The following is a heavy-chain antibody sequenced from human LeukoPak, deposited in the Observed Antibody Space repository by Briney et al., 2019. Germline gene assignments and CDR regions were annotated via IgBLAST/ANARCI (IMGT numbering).Heavy chain of an antibody. CDR1: GFTFSTYA. D-gene: IGHD3-10*01. CDR3: ARVPWFGEPSSPF. CDR2: IYSGGST. J-gene: IGHJ4*02. V-gene: IGHV3-66*01. Sequence: GGSLRLSCAASGFTFSTYAMSWVRQAPGKGLEWVSVIYSGGSTYYADSVKGRFTISRDNSKNTLYLQMNSLRAEDTAVYYCARVPWFGEPSSPFWGQGTLVTVFS.